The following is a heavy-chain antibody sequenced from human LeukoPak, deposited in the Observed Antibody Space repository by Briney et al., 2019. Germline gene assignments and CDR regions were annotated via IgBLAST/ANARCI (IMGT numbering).Heavy chain of an antibody. D-gene: IGHD3-3*01. CDR2: IYYSGST. CDR1: GGSISSYY. V-gene: IGHV4-59*08. Sequence: SETLSLTCTVSGGSISSYYWSWIRQPPGKGLEWIGYIYYSGSTNYNPPLKSRVTISVDTSKNQFSLKLSSVTAADTAVYYCARHGHYDFWSGYQPDYYYYYMDVWGKGTTVTVPS. J-gene: IGHJ6*03. CDR3: ARHGHYDFWSGYQPDYYYYYMDV.